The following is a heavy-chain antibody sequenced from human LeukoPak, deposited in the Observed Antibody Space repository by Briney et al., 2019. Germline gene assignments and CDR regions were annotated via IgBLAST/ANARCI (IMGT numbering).Heavy chain of an antibody. D-gene: IGHD2-21*02. J-gene: IGHJ6*02. CDR1: GGSISSGGYY. Sequence: PSETLSLTCTVSGGSISSGGYYWSWIRQHPGKGLEWIGYIYYSGSTYYNPSLKSRVTISVDTSKNQFSLKLSSVTAADTAVYYCAREIVVVTAIHYYYYGMDVWGQGTTVTVSS. V-gene: IGHV4-31*03. CDR3: AREIVVVTAIHYYYYGMDV. CDR2: IYYSGST.